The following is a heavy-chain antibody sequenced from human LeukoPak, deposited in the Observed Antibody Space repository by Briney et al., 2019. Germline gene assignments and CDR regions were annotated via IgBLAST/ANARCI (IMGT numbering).Heavy chain of an antibody. V-gene: IGHV3-23*01. CDR3: AKDRYGDYSLLAVFDY. J-gene: IGHJ4*02. D-gene: IGHD4-17*01. CDR1: GFTFSSYA. Sequence: PGRSLRLSCAASGFTFSSYAMSWVRQAPGKGLEWVSAISGSGGSTYYADSVKGRFTISRDNSKNTLYLQMNSLRAEDTAVYYCAKDRYGDYSLLAVFDYWGQGTLVTVSS. CDR2: ISGSGGST.